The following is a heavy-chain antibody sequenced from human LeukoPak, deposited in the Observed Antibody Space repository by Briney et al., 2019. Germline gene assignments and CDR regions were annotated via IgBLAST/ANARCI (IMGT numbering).Heavy chain of an antibody. V-gene: IGHV4-39*01. Sequence: PSETLSLTCTLSAGSTTSISNYCGWIRQPPGKGLEWIGSIYYSGSTYYNPSLKSRVTISVDTSKNQFSLKLSSVTAADTAVYYCASPPRLGELSTDYWGQGTLVTVSS. D-gene: IGHD3-16*02. CDR2: IYYSGST. J-gene: IGHJ4*02. CDR3: ASPPRLGELSTDY. CDR1: AGSTTSISNY.